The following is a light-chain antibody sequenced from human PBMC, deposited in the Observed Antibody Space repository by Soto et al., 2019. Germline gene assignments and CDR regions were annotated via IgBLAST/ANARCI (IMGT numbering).Light chain of an antibody. Sequence: QSVLTQPASVSGSPGQSIXISCTGTSSDVGGYNYVSWYQQHPGKAPKLMIYDVSNRPSGVSNRFSGSKSGNTASLTISGLQAEDEADYYCSSYTSSXLHVFGTGTKVTVL. J-gene: IGLJ1*01. V-gene: IGLV2-14*03. CDR2: DVS. CDR1: SSDVGGYNY. CDR3: SSYTSSXLHV.